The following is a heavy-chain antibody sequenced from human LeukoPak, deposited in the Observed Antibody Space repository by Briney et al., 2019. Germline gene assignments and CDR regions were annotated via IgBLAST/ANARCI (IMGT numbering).Heavy chain of an antibody. CDR2: INPNSCGT. Sequence: ASVKVSCKASGYTFTGYYMHWVPQAPGQGLEWMGWINPNSCGTNYAQKFQGRVTMTRDTSISTAYMELSRLRSDDTAVYYCARDPITIFGVVIARFDYWGQGTLVTVSS. J-gene: IGHJ4*02. V-gene: IGHV1-2*02. CDR1: GYTFTGYY. D-gene: IGHD3-3*01. CDR3: ARDPITIFGVVIARFDY.